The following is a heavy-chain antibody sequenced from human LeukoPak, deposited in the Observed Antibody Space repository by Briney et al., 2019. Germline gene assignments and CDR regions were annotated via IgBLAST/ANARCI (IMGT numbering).Heavy chain of an antibody. CDR2: IFPGDSDT. CDR1: GYSFTSYW. Sequence: GESLKISCKGSGYSFTSYWISWVRQMPGKGLEWMGFIFPGDSDTRYRPSFQGQVTISADKSISTAYLQWSSLKASDTAMYYCATQNTNYYDSSGYPFDIWGQGTMVTVSS. CDR3: ATQNTNYYDSSGYPFDI. J-gene: IGHJ3*02. V-gene: IGHV5-51*01. D-gene: IGHD3-22*01.